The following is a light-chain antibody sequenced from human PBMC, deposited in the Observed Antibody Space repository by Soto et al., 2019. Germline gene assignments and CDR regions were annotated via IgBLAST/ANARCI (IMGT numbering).Light chain of an antibody. J-gene: IGKJ3*01. CDR1: QSVSSNY. V-gene: IGKV3-20*01. CDR3: QQYGSSPVT. CDR2: GAS. Sequence: EIVLTKSPGTLSLSPGERATLSCRASQSVSSNYLAWYQQKPGQAPRLLTYGASSRATGIPDRFSGSGSGTDFTLAIGRLEPEDFAVYYCQQYGSSPVTFGPGTKVDIK.